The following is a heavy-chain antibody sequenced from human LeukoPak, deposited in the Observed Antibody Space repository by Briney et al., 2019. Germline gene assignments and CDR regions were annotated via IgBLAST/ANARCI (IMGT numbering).Heavy chain of an antibody. Sequence: GASVKVSCKASGYTFSSYDINWVRQAPGHGLEYMGWMNPTSGNTGYTLHFQGRVTMTRNTSISTAYMELSSLISEDTAVYYCARSGFGAGGYFDSWGQGTLVTVSS. V-gene: IGHV1-8*01. D-gene: IGHD1-26*01. CDR3: ARSGFGAGGYFDS. J-gene: IGHJ4*02. CDR2: MNPTSGNT. CDR1: GYTFSSYD.